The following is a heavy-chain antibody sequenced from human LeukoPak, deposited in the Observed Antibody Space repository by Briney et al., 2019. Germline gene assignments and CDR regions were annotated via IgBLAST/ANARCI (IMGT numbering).Heavy chain of an antibody. CDR3: ARGGVGGYDYFDS. CDR1: GVSISSDDYY. V-gene: IGHV4-30-4*01. J-gene: IGHJ4*02. CDR2: ITYSGST. Sequence: SETLSLTCTVSGVSISSDDYYWSWIRQPPGKGLEWIGHITYSGSTDYSPSLRSRVTMSVDTSKNQFSLKLNSVTAAETAMYFCARGGVGGYDYFDSWGQGTLVAVSS. D-gene: IGHD5-12*01.